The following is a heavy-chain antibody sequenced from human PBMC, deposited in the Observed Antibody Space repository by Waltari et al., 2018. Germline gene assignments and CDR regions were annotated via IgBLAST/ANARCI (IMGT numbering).Heavy chain of an antibody. CDR3: VRARGRLGQQQLVDY. CDR1: GYSISSGHY. CDR2: VWHRWSS. Sequence: QVQLQESGPGLVKPSETLSLTCAVSGYSISSGHYWGWIRPPPGKGPEWIGSVWHRWSSYYKPSLKSRVTISVDRSKNQFSLRLTSVSAADTAVYYCVRARGRLGQQQLVDYWGQGTLVTVSS. V-gene: IGHV4-38-2*01. J-gene: IGHJ4*02. D-gene: IGHD6-13*01.